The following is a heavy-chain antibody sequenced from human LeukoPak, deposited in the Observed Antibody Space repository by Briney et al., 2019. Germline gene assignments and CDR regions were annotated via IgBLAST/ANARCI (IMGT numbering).Heavy chain of an antibody. J-gene: IGHJ4*02. CDR2: IYSGGST. CDR3: ARGGAGGSGSYYFDY. D-gene: IGHD6-19*01. V-gene: IGHV3-53*01. Sequence: PGGSLRLSCAASGFSVSSNYMSWVRPAPGKGLEWVSVIYSGGSTYYADSVKGRFTISRDNSKNTLYLQMNSLRAEDTAVYYCARGGAGGSGSYYFDYWGQGTLVTVSS. CDR1: GFSVSSNY.